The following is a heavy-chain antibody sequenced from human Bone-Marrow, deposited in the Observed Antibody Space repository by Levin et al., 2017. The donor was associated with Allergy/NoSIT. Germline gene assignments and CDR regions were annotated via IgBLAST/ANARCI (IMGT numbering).Heavy chain of an antibody. V-gene: IGHV2-5*02. D-gene: IGHD2-8*01. J-gene: IGHJ4*02. CDR2: IYWDDEK. CDR3: AHRRQQVYDY. CDR1: GFSLTTSGVG. Sequence: SGPTLVKPTQNLTLTCTFSGFSLTTSGVGVGWIRQPPGKALEWLAFIYWDDEKRYSPSLKNRLTITKDTSKNRVVLTLTNMDPVDTATYYCAHRRQQVYDYWGQGTLVTVSS.